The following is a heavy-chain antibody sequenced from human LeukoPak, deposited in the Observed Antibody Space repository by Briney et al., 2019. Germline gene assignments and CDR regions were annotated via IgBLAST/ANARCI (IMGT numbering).Heavy chain of an antibody. CDR2: MNPKNGNT. J-gene: IGHJ4*02. D-gene: IGHD2-15*01. CDR3: RRGSSGRRDN. Sequence: GASVTVSCKASGYTFTSCDINWVRQATGQGLEWMGWMNPKNGNTGYGQSFQGRITMTRDISIGTAYMELRNLTSEDTAIYDWRRGSSGRRDNWGQGTLVTVS. CDR1: GYTFTSCD. V-gene: IGHV1-8*01.